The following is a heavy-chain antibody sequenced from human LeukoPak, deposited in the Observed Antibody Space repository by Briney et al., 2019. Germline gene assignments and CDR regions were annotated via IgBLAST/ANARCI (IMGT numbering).Heavy chain of an antibody. Sequence: SETLSLTCTVSGGSISSYYWSWIRQPPGKGLEWIGYIYYTGSTNYNPSLKSRVTISVDTSKNQFSLKLSSVTAADTAVYYCARDGQYSSSWYDYWGQGTLATVSS. CDR2: IYYTGST. V-gene: IGHV4-59*01. D-gene: IGHD6-13*01. J-gene: IGHJ4*02. CDR1: GGSISSYY. CDR3: ARDGQYSSSWYDY.